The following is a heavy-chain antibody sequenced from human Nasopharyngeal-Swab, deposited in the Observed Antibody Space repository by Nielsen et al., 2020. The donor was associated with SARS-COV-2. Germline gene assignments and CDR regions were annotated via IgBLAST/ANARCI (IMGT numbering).Heavy chain of an antibody. Sequence: GSLRLSCAVYGGSFSGYYWSWIRQPPGKGLEWIGEINHSGSTNYNPSLKSRVTISVDTSKNQFSLKLSSVTAADTAVYYCARGLSLDYWGQGTLVTASS. J-gene: IGHJ4*02. V-gene: IGHV4-34*01. CDR3: ARGLSLDY. CDR2: INHSGST. CDR1: GGSFSGYY.